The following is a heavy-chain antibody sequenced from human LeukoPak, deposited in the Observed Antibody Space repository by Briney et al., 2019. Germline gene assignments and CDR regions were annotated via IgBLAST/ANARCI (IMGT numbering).Heavy chain of an antibody. D-gene: IGHD2-21*01. CDR2: ISAYNGNT. CDR3: ARAYCGGDCYYYYMDV. Sequence: GASVKVSCKASGYTFTGYYMHWVRQAPGQGLEWMGWISAYNGNTNYAQKLQGRVTMTTDTSTSTAYMELRSLRSDDTAVYYCARAYCGGDCYYYYMDVWGKGTTVTVSS. V-gene: IGHV1-18*04. CDR1: GYTFTGYY. J-gene: IGHJ6*03.